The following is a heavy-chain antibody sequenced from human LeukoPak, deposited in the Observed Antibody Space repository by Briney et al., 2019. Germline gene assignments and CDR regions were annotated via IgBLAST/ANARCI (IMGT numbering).Heavy chain of an antibody. D-gene: IGHD6-19*01. J-gene: IGHJ2*01. CDR3: AKEYSSGWSYWYFDL. Sequence: GGSLRLSCAASGFDFSDHGMHWVRQAPGKGLEWVAVISRHGSTKIYAASVKGRFTISRDNSKNTMYLQMDSLRPEDTAVYFCAKEYSSGWSYWYFDLWGRGTLATVSS. V-gene: IGHV3-30*18. CDR2: ISRHGSTK. CDR1: GFDFSDHG.